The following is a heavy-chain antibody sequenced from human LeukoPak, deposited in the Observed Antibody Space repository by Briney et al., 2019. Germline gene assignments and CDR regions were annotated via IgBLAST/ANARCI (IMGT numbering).Heavy chain of an antibody. D-gene: IGHD5-18*01. J-gene: IGHJ4*02. Sequence: ASVKVSCKASGYTFTSYYMHSVRQAPGQGLEWMGIINPSGGSTSYAQKFQGRVTMTRDTSTSTVYMELSSLRSEDTGVYYCARDRYTSMVGNYFDYWGRGSLVTVSS. V-gene: IGHV1-46*03. CDR3: ARDRYTSMVGNYFDY. CDR2: INPSGGST. CDR1: GYTFTSYY.